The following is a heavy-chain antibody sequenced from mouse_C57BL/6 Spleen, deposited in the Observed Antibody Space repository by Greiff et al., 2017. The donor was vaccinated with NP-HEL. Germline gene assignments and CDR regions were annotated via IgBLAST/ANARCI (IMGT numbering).Heavy chain of an antibody. CDR1: GYSFTDYN. CDR3: ARALIYYGNYDWYFDV. Sequence: VQLQQSGPELVKPGASVKISCKASGYSFTDYNMNWVKQSNGKSLEWIGVINPNYGTTSYNQKFKGKATLTVDPSSSTAYMQLNSLTSEDSAVYYWARALIYYGNYDWYFDVWGTGTTVTVSS. CDR2: INPNYGTT. J-gene: IGHJ1*03. V-gene: IGHV1-39*01. D-gene: IGHD2-1*01.